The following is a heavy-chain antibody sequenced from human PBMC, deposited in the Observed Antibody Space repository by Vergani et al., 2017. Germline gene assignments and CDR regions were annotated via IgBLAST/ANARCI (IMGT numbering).Heavy chain of an antibody. CDR3: ARDPGGKENWNYVGHWFDP. CDR2: IYYSGST. J-gene: IGHJ5*02. V-gene: IGHV4-31*03. Sequence: QVQLQESGPGLVKPSQTLSLTCTVSGGSISSGGYYWSWIRQHPGKGLEWIGYIYYSGSTYYNPSLKSRVTISVDTSKNQFSLKLSSVTAADTAVYYCARDPGGKENWNYVGHWFDPWGQGTLVTVSS. CDR1: GGSISSGGYY. D-gene: IGHD1-7*01.